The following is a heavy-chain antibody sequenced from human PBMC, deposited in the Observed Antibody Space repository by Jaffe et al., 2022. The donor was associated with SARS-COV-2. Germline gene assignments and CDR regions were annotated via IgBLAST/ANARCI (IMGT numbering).Heavy chain of an antibody. CDR1: GYTFTSYA. Sequence: QVQLVQSGAEVKKPGASVKVSCKASGYTFTSYAMHWVRQAPGQRLEWMGWINAGNGNTKYSQKFQGRVTITRDTSASTAYMELSSLRSEDTAVYYCARVRGYSSGWPKLDYGMDVWGQGTTVTVSS. J-gene: IGHJ6*02. D-gene: IGHD6-19*01. CDR3: ARVRGYSSGWPKLDYGMDV. CDR2: INAGNGNT. V-gene: IGHV1-3*01.